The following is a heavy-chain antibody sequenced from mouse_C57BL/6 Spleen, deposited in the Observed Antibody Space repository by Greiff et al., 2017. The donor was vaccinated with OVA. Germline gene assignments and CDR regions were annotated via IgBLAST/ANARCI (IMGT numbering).Heavy chain of an antibody. CDR3: AMMVVTSLFDY. CDR1: GYAFSSYW. D-gene: IGHD2-3*01. V-gene: IGHV1-80*01. CDR2: IYPGDGDT. Sequence: VKLMESGAELVKPGASVKISCKASGYAFSSYWMNWVKQRPGKGLEWIGQIYPGDGDTNYNGKFKGKATLTADKSSSTAYMQLSSLTSEDSAVYFCAMMVVTSLFDYWGQGTTLTVSS. J-gene: IGHJ2*01.